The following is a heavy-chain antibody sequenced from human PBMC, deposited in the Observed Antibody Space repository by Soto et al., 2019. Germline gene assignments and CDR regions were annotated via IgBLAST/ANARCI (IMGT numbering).Heavy chain of an antibody. CDR2: ISAYNGNT. CDR3: ARAPTYYDYWSGFSDY. CDR1: GYTFTSYG. J-gene: IGHJ4*02. D-gene: IGHD3-3*01. V-gene: IGHV1-18*01. Sequence: QVQLVQSGAEVKKPGASVKVSCKASGYTFTSYGISWVRQAPGQGLEWMGWISAYNGNTNYAQKLQGRVTMTTDTSTSTADMELRSVRSDDTAVYYCARAPTYYDYWSGFSDYWGQGSLVTVSS.